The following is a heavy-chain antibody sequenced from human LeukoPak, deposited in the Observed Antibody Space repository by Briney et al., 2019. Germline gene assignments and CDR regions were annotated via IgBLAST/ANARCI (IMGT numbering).Heavy chain of an antibody. Sequence: GGSLRLSCAASGFTFDDYAMHWVRHAPGKGLEWVSGISWNSGSIGYADSVKGRFTISRDNAKNTLYLQMNTLRVEDTAVYYCTRDLMNYDVSTGLHHYYMDVWGQGTTVTVSS. CDR2: ISWNSGSI. CDR1: GFTFDDYA. J-gene: IGHJ6*02. CDR3: TRDLMNYDVSTGLHHYYMDV. D-gene: IGHD3-9*01. V-gene: IGHV3-9*01.